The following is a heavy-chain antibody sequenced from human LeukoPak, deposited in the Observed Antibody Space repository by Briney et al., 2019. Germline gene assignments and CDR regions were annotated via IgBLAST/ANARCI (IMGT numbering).Heavy chain of an antibody. CDR1: GGSISSGGYY. Sequence: PSQTLSLTCTVSGGSISSGGYYWSWIRQPPGKGLEWIGYIYHSGSTNYNPSLKSRVTMSVDTSKNQFSLKLSSVTAADTAVYYCARTLPAAIRDDAFDIWGQGTMVTVSS. CDR3: ARTLPAAIRDDAFDI. J-gene: IGHJ3*02. CDR2: IYHSGST. D-gene: IGHD2-2*02. V-gene: IGHV4-30-2*01.